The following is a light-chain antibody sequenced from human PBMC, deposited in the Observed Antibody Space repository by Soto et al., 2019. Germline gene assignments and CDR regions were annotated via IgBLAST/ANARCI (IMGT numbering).Light chain of an antibody. CDR3: SSYVGSNNLV. J-gene: IGLJ2*01. Sequence: QSALTQPPSASGSPGQSVTISCTGTSSDVGSYNYVSWYQQYPGKAPKLMIYEISKRPSGVPDRFSGSKSGNTASLTVSGLQAEDEADYYCSSYVGSNNLVFGGGTKLTVL. V-gene: IGLV2-8*01. CDR1: SSDVGSYNY. CDR2: EIS.